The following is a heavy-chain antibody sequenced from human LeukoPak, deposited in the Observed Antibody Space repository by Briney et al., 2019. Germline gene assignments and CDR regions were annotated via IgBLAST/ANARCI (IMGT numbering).Heavy chain of an antibody. CDR2: IYYGGST. Sequence: DTLSLTRSVSGGSVISSSYYSGWIQRPPWKGLGWIGNIYYGGSTNYNPSLKSRVTISLDTSKNQFSLKLSSVTAADTAVYYCTRNNWFDPWGLGTLVTVSS. J-gene: IGHJ5*02. V-gene: IGHV4-61*05. CDR1: GGSVISSSYY. CDR3: TRNNWFDP.